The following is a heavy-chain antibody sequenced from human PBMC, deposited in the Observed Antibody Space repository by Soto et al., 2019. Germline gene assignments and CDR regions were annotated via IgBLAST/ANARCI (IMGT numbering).Heavy chain of an antibody. D-gene: IGHD2-2*01. Sequence: AAVKVFCKASGYTFTSYGINWVRKAPGEWLEWMGLISAYNGNRNYAQKLQGRVTMTTDKSPSTAYMELRSLRSDDAEVSYCARSYARIVVIPAAPCGMLLCGKGSMVTVFS. V-gene: IGHV1-18*01. CDR3: ARSYARIVVIPAAPCGMLL. J-gene: IGHJ6*04. CDR2: ISAYNGNR. CDR1: GYTFTSYG.